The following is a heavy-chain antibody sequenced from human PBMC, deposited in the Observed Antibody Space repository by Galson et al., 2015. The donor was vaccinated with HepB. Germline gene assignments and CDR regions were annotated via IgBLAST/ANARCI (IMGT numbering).Heavy chain of an antibody. CDR1: AGTFSSYG. J-gene: IGHJ4*02. CDR2: IIPLLGTA. Sequence: SVKVSCKASAGTFSSYGIIWVRQAPGQGLEWMGRIIPLLGTATYAPKFQGRATITADQSTNTVYMELSSRRSEDTAVYYCAKNVHCGDDCYQPVDYLGQGTLVTVSS. V-gene: IGHV1-69*11. CDR3: AKNVHCGDDCYQPVDY. D-gene: IGHD2-21*02.